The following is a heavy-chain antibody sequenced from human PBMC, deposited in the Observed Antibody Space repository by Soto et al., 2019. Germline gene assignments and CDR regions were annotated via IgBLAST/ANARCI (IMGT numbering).Heavy chain of an antibody. CDR3: AGYYGGNLTFDY. CDR1: GGSISSGDYY. CDR2: IYYSGST. D-gene: IGHD4-17*01. Sequence: QVQLQESGPGLVKPSQTLSLTCTVSGGSISSGDYYWSWIRQPPGKGLEWIGYIYYSGSTYYNPSLKSRVNISVDTSKNQFALKLSAVTAADTAVYYWAGYYGGNLTFDYWGQGTLVTVSS. V-gene: IGHV4-30-4*01. J-gene: IGHJ4*02.